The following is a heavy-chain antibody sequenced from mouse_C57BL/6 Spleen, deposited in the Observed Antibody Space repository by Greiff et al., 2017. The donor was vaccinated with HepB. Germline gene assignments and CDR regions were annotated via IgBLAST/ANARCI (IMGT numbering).Heavy chain of an antibody. J-gene: IGHJ4*01. Sequence: EVQRVESGGGLVQPGGSLSLSCAASGFTFTDYYMSWVRQPPGKALEWLGFIRNKANGYTTEYSASVKGRFTISRDNSQSILYLQMNALRAEDSATYYCARSIPGYYDYDDYAMDYWGQGTSVTVSS. D-gene: IGHD2-4*01. V-gene: IGHV7-3*01. CDR3: ARSIPGYYDYDDYAMDY. CDR2: IRNKANGYTT. CDR1: GFTFTDYY.